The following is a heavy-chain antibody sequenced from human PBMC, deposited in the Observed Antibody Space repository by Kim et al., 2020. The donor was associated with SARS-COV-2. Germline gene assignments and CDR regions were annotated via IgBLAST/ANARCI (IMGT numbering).Heavy chain of an antibody. CDR1: GGSFSGYY. CDR3: ASSSTSCYAGY. CDR2: INHSGST. V-gene: IGHV4-34*01. D-gene: IGHD2-2*01. J-gene: IGHJ4*02. Sequence: SETLSLTCAVYGGSFSGYYWSWIRQPPGKGLEWIGEINHSGSTNYNPSLKSRVTISVDTSKNQFSLKLSSVTAADTAVYYCASSSTSCYAGYWGQGTLVTVSS.